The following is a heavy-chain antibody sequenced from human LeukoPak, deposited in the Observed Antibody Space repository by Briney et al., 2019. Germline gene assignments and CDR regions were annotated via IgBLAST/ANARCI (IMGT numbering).Heavy chain of an antibody. CDR3: SSGGGSYFDY. Sequence: SETLSLTCAVYGGSFSGYYWSWIRQPPGKGLEWIGEINHSGSTNYNPSLKSRVTISVDTSKNQFSLKLSSVTAADTAVYYCSSGGGSYFDYWGQGTLVTVSS. J-gene: IGHJ4*02. D-gene: IGHD3-16*01. V-gene: IGHV4-34*01. CDR2: INHSGST. CDR1: GGSFSGYY.